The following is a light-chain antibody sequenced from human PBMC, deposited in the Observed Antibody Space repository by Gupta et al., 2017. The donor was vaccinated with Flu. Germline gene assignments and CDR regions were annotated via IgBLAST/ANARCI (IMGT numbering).Light chain of an antibody. J-gene: IGLJ3*02. Sequence: SYELTQPLPVSVSPGQTAIITCTGDQLRYISVCWYQQNPGQSPLLVISQDSKLPSWIPERFSGSNARNTATLTIIGTEAMDESDYYCQACNSSTLFGGGTKLTVL. CDR3: QACNSSTL. V-gene: IGLV3-1*01. CDR2: QDS. CDR1: QLRYIS.